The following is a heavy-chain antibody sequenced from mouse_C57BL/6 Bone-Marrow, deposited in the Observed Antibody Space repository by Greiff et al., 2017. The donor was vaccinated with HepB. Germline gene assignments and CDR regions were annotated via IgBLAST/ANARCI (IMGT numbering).Heavy chain of an antibody. V-gene: IGHV1-81*01. Sequence: QVQLKQSGAELARPGASVKLSCKASGYTFTSYGISWVKQRTGQGLEWIGEIYPRSGNTYYNEKVKGKATLTADKSSSTAYMELRSLTSEDSAVYFCARARWLLRDYAMDYWGQGTSVTVSS. CDR2: IYPRSGNT. CDR1: GYTFTSYG. D-gene: IGHD2-3*01. CDR3: ARARWLLRDYAMDY. J-gene: IGHJ4*01.